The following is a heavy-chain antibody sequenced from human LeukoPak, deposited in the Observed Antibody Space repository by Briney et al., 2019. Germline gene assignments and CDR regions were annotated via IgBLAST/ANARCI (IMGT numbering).Heavy chain of an antibody. V-gene: IGHV3-30*18. D-gene: IGHD3-3*01. Sequence: GRSLRLSCAASGFTFSSYGMHWVRQAPGKGLEWVAVISYDGSNKYYADSVKGRFTISRDNSKNTLYLQMNSLRAEDTAVYYCAKDFGVYYDFWSGYPYFDYWGQGTLVTVSS. CDR3: AKDFGVYYDFWSGYPYFDY. CDR1: GFTFSSYG. J-gene: IGHJ4*02. CDR2: ISYDGSNK.